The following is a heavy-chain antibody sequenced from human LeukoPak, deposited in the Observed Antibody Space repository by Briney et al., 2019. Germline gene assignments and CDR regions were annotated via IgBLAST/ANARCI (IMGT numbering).Heavy chain of an antibody. CDR1: GFTFSSYA. J-gene: IGHJ4*02. CDR3: ASALRIYYYFDY. CDR2: ISGSGIST. V-gene: IGHV3-23*01. D-gene: IGHD1-26*01. Sequence: TGGSLRLSCAASGFTFSSYAMNWVRQAPGKGLEWVSHISGSGISTYYADSVKGRFTISRDNSKNTLYLQMNSLRAEDTAVYYCASALRIYYYFDYWGQGTLVIVSS.